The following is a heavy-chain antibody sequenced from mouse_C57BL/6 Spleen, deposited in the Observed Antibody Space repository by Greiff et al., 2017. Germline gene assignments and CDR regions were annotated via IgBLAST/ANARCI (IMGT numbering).Heavy chain of an antibody. D-gene: IGHD1-1*01. V-gene: IGHV5-9-1*02. CDR3: TRVASYYDSSSDAMDY. Sequence: DVKLVESGEGLVKPGGSLKLSCAASGFTFSSYAMSWVRQTPEKRLGWVAYISSGGDYIYYADTLKGRFTISRDNARNTLYLQMSSLTSEDTAKDYCTRVASYYDSSSDAMDYWGQGTSVTVSS. J-gene: IGHJ4*01. CDR2: ISSGGDYI. CDR1: GFTFSSYA.